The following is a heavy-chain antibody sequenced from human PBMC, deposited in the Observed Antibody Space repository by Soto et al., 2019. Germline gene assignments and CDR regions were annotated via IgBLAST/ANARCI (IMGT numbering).Heavy chain of an antibody. CDR2: IDPSDSYT. J-gene: IGHJ6*02. V-gene: IGHV5-10-1*01. Sequence: PGESLKISCKGSGYSFTSYWISWVRQMPGKGLEWMGRIDPSDSYTNYSPSFQGHVTISADKSISTAYLQWSSLKASDTAMYYCARQPLAGYYNYYYYGMDVWGQGTTVTVSS. CDR3: ARQPLAGYYNYYYYGMDV. CDR1: GYSFTSYW. D-gene: IGHD3-9*01.